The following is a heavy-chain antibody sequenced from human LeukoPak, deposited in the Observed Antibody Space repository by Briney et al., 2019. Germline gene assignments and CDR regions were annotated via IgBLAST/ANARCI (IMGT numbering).Heavy chain of an antibody. V-gene: IGHV3-66*01. J-gene: IGHJ3*02. CDR1: GFNVSSNF. Sequence: GGSLRLSCAASGFNVSSNFMSWVRQAAGRGLEWVSFIYSGGSTSYTDSVKGRFIISRDTSKNTLYLQMNSLRVEDTAVYYCARAITMKVASSDAFDIWGQGTMVTVSS. CDR3: ARAITMKVASSDAFDI. CDR2: IYSGGST. D-gene: IGHD3-22*01.